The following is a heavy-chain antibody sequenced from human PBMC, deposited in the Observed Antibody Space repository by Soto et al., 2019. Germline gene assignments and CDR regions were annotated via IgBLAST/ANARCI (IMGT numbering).Heavy chain of an antibody. V-gene: IGHV1-18*01. CDR2: ISAYNGNT. CDR3: ARDPRDDILTGYYRGYYYYAMDV. D-gene: IGHD3-9*01. CDR1: GYTLTSDG. Sequence: ASVNGSCKASGYTLTSDGSSWVRQAPGQGLEWMGWISAYNGNTNYAQKLQGRVTMTTDTSTSTAYMELRSLRSDDTAVYYCARDPRDDILTGYYRGYYYYAMDVWGQGTTVTVSS. J-gene: IGHJ6*02.